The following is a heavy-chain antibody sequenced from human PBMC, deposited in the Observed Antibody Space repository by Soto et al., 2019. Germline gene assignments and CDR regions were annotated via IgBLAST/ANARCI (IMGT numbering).Heavy chain of an antibody. CDR1: GYPFTGYY. CDR2: IKPNSGGT. CDR3: ARVSLWDNWNSLHFDY. V-gene: IGHV1-2*02. J-gene: IGHJ4*02. D-gene: IGHD1-1*01. Sequence: VASVKVSCKASGYPFTGYYIHWLRQAPGQEPEWMGWIKPNSGGTNYAQNFQGRVTMTRDTSISTAYMELSRLRSDDTAIYYCARVSLWDNWNSLHFDYWGQGTLVTVSS.